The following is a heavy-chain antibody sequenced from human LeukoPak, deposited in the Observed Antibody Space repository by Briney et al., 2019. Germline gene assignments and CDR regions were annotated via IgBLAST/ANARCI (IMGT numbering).Heavy chain of an antibody. CDR3: ARDSRGTSY. D-gene: IGHD3-10*01. J-gene: IGHJ4*02. V-gene: IGHV3-66*01. CDR2: IYSGGST. CDR1: GFTVSSNY. Sequence: GGSLRLSCATSGFTVSSNYMSWVRHAPGRGLEGVSVIYSGGSTYYADSVQGRFTISRDNSKNTLYLQMNSLRAEDTAVYYCARDSRGTSYWGQGTLVTVSS.